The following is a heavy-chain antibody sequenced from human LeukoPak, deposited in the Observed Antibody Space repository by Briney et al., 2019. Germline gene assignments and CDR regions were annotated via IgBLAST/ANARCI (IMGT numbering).Heavy chain of an antibody. CDR1: GFTFSSYA. Sequence: QTGGSLRLSCAASGFTFSSYAMHWVRQAPGKGLEWVAVISYDGSSKYYADSVKGRFTISRDNSKNTLYLQMDSLRAEDTAVYYCASLGGARAGGYFDYWGQGTLVTVSS. V-gene: IGHV3-30*04. J-gene: IGHJ4*02. D-gene: IGHD3-16*01. CDR3: ASLGGARAGGYFDY. CDR2: ISYDGSSK.